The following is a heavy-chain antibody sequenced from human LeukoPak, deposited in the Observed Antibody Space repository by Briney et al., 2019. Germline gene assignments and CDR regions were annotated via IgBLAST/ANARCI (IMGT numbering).Heavy chain of an antibody. CDR1: GFTFDDYA. J-gene: IGHJ4*02. D-gene: IGHD6-19*01. CDR3: AKDLHSSRSLRGRGLVD. V-gene: IGHV3-9*03. Sequence: GGSLRLSCAASGFTFDDYAMHWVRQAPGKGLEWVSGISWNSGSIGYADSVKGRFTISRDNAKNSLYLQMNSLRAEDMALYYCAKDLHSSRSLRGRGLVDWGQGTLVTVSS. CDR2: ISWNSGSI.